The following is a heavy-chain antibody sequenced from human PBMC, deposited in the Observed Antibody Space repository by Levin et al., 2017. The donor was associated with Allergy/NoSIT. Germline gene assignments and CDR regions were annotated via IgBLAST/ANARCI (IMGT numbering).Heavy chain of an antibody. V-gene: IGHV3-30*18. Sequence: GESLKISCAASGFTFSSYGMHWVRQAPGKGLEWVAVISYDGSNKYYADSVKGRFTISRDNSKNTLYLQMNSLRAEDTAVYYCAKVMGGGNSRGGDYWGQGTLVTVSS. CDR3: AKVMGGGNSRGGDY. J-gene: IGHJ4*02. CDR2: ISYDGSNK. CDR1: GFTFSSYG. D-gene: IGHD4-23*01.